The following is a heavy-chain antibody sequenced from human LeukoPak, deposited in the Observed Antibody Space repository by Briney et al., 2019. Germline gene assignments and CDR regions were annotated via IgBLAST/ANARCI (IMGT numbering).Heavy chain of an antibody. V-gene: IGHV3-7*01. Sequence: PGGSLRLSCAASGFTFSSYWMSWVRRAPGKGLEWVANIKQDGSEKYYVDSVKGRFTISRDNAKNSLYLQMNSLRAEDTAVYYCARDEYYYGSGSYYSDYWGQGTLVTVSS. D-gene: IGHD3-10*01. CDR2: IKQDGSEK. J-gene: IGHJ4*02. CDR1: GFTFSSYW. CDR3: ARDEYYYGSGSYYSDY.